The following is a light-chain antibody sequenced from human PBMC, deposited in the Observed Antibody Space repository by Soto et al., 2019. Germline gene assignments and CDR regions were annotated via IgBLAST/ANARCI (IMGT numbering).Light chain of an antibody. J-gene: IGLJ2*01. CDR1: GSDVGSYDL. Sequence: QAVVTQPASVSGSPGQSITISCTGTGSDVGSYDLVSWYQHHPGKAPRLMIYEGGKRPSGVSNRFSGSKSGNTASLTISGLQAEDEADYYCCSYTGTTAPVLFGGGTKLTVL. CDR3: CSYTGTTAPVL. V-gene: IGLV2-23*01. CDR2: EGG.